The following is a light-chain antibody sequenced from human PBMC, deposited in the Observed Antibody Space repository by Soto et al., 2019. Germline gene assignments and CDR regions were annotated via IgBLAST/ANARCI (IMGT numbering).Light chain of an antibody. J-gene: IGKJ1*01. Sequence: EIMLTQSPGTLSLSPGERATLSCRASQSVSSSFLAWYQQKPGQAPRLLIYGASIRATGIPDRFSGSGSGTDFTLTISSLEPEDCAMDLCQHYGTSLWTFGQGTKVEIK. V-gene: IGKV3-20*01. CDR1: QSVSSSF. CDR2: GAS. CDR3: QHYGTSLWT.